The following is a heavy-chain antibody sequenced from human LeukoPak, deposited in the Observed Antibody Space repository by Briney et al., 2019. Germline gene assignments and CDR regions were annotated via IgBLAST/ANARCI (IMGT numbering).Heavy chain of an antibody. CDR3: ARVIFLEWFTDY. V-gene: IGHV4-30-4*01. J-gene: IGHJ4*02. D-gene: IGHD3-3*01. Sequence: SSETLSLTCTVSGGSTSSGDYYWSWIRQPPGKGLEWIGYIYYSGSTYYNPSLKSRVTISVDTSKNQFSLKLSSVTAADTAVYYCARVIFLEWFTDYWGQGTLVTVSS. CDR1: GGSTSSGDYY. CDR2: IYYSGST.